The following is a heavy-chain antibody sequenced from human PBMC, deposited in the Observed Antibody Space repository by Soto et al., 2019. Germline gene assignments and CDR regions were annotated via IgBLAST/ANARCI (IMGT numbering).Heavy chain of an antibody. Sequence: SVKVSCKASGGTFSSYAISWVRQAPGQGLEWMGGVIPIFGTANYAQKFQGRVTITADESTSTAYMELSSLRPEDTAVYYCARDIGSWAAADYYYYGMDVWGQGTTVTVSS. CDR2: VIPIFGTA. V-gene: IGHV1-69*13. CDR3: ARDIGSWAAADYYYYGMDV. CDR1: GGTFSSYA. J-gene: IGHJ6*02. D-gene: IGHD6-13*01.